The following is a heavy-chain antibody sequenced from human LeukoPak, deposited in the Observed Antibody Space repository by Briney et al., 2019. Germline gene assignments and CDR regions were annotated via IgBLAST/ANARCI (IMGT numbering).Heavy chain of an antibody. Sequence: GGSLRLSCAASGFTFSSYWMSWVRQAPGKGLEWVTNIKQDGSEKYYVDSVKGRFTISRDNAKNSLYLQMNSLRAEDTAVYYCARETNSSGWYGPYYYYGMDVWGQGTTVTVSS. V-gene: IGHV3-7*05. CDR1: GFTFSSYW. D-gene: IGHD6-19*01. CDR3: ARETNSSGWYGPYYYYGMDV. CDR2: IKQDGSEK. J-gene: IGHJ6*02.